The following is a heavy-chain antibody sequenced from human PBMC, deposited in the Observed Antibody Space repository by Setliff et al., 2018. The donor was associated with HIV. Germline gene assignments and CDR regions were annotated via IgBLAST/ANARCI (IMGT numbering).Heavy chain of an antibody. J-gene: IGHJ3*02. V-gene: IGHV4-38-2*01. D-gene: IGHD6-19*01. CDR3: ARLHSLRIAVAGRGDAFDI. Sequence: SETLSLTCAVSGYSVSSGYYWGWIRQPPGKGLEWIASIYYSGSTYYAPSLKSRVTISVDTSKNQFSLKLSSVTAADTAVYYCARLHSLRIAVAGRGDAFDIWGQGTMVTVS. CDR1: GYSVSSGYY. CDR2: IYYSGST.